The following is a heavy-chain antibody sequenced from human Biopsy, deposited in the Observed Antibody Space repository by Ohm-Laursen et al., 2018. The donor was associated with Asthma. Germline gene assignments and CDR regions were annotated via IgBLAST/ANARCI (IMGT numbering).Heavy chain of an antibody. CDR2: IATDGSNK. J-gene: IGHJ4*02. Sequence: SLRLSCAASGFTFSNYGMSWVRQAPGRGPEYVSFIATDGSNKFYADSVKGRFTVSRDNSKHTLYLHMTGLRADDTGVYYCVKDHSAGYYYFDDWGQGAQVTVSS. V-gene: IGHV3-64D*08. CDR1: GFTFSNYG. CDR3: VKDHSAGYYYFDD. D-gene: IGHD2-21*01.